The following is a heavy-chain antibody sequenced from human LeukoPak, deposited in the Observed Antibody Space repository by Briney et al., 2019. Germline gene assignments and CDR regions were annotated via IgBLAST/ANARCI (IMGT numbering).Heavy chain of an antibody. V-gene: IGHV3-30*02. CDR3: AKDRIAVAGPPYYFDY. CDR2: IRYDGSNK. CDR1: GFTFSGYG. D-gene: IGHD6-19*01. Sequence: PGGSLRLSCAASGFTFSGYGMHWVRQAPGKGLEWVAFIRYDGSNKYYADSVKGRFTISRDNSKNTLYLQMNSLRAEDTAVYYCAKDRIAVAGPPYYFDYWGQGTLVTVSS. J-gene: IGHJ4*01.